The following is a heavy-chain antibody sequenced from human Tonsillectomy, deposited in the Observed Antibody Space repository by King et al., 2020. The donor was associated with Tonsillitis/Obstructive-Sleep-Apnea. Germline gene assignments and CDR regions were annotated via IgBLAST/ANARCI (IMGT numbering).Heavy chain of an antibody. CDR2: ISGSGGST. Sequence: DVQLVESGGGLVQPGESLRLSCAPSGFTFSNSAMSWVRQAPETGLEWVSAISGSGGSTYYAESVKGRFTISRDNSKNTLYLDMNTLRAEDTAVYYCAKAPTALPALFDYWGQGTLVTVSS. D-gene: IGHD2-2*01. V-gene: IGHV3-23*04. CDR1: GFTFSNSA. CDR3: AKAPTALPALFDY. J-gene: IGHJ4*02.